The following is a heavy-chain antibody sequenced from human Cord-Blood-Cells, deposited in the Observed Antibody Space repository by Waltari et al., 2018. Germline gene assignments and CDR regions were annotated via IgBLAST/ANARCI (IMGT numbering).Heavy chain of an antibody. Sequence: QVQLVESGGGVVQPGRSLRLSCAASGFTFSSYGMHWVRQAPGKGLEWVAVISYDGSNKYYADSVKGRFTISRDNSKNTLYPQMNSLRAEDTAVYYCAKVEDSSSSPDYWGQGTLVTVSS. CDR2: ISYDGSNK. J-gene: IGHJ4*02. V-gene: IGHV3-30*18. D-gene: IGHD6-6*01. CDR1: GFTFSSYG. CDR3: AKVEDSSSSPDY.